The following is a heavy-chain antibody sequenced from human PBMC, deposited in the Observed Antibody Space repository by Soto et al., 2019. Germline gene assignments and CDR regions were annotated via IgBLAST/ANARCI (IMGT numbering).Heavy chain of an antibody. CDR3: AREPPTYCSGGSCYSGWFDP. J-gene: IGHJ5*02. CDR2: TYYRSKWYN. CDR1: GDSVSSNSAA. Sequence: SQTLSLTCAISGDSVSSNSAAWNWIRPSPSRGLEWLGRTYYRSKWYNDYAVSVKSRITINPDTSKNQFSLQLNSVTPEDTAVYYCAREPPTYCSGGSCYSGWFDPWGQGTLVTVSS. D-gene: IGHD2-15*01. V-gene: IGHV6-1*01.